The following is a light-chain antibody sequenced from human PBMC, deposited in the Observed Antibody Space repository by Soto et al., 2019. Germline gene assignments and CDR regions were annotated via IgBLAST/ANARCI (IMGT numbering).Light chain of an antibody. CDR2: GAS. CDR1: QSVSSSY. CDR3: QQYGSSRFT. Sequence: EIVLTQSPGTLSLSPGERATLSCRASQSVSSSYLAWYQQKPGQAPRLLIYGASSRATGIPDRFSGSGSGTDFTLTISRLEPEDFAVYYCQQYGSSRFTFGPGTKEDIQ. V-gene: IGKV3-20*01. J-gene: IGKJ3*01.